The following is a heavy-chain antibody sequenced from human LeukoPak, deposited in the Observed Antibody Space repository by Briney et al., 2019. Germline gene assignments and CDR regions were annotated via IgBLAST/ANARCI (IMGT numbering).Heavy chain of an antibody. D-gene: IGHD6-13*01. CDR2: ISGSGGNT. CDR3: AKGGWQQLLDY. J-gene: IGHJ4*02. V-gene: IGHV3-23*01. Sequence: GGSLGLSCAVSGFTFRSYAMSWVRQAPGKGLEWVSAISGSGGNTYYADSVKGRFTISRDNSKNTLYLQMNSLRAEDTAIYYCAKGGWQQLLDYWGQGTLVTVSS. CDR1: GFTFRSYA.